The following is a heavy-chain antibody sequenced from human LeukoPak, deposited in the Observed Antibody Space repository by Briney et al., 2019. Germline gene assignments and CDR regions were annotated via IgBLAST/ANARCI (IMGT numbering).Heavy chain of an antibody. CDR3: ARGGYSYGYYYYYYYMDV. D-gene: IGHD5-18*01. V-gene: IGHV1-8*03. Sequence: ASVKVSCKASGYTFTSYDINWVRQATGQGLEWMGWMNPNSGNTGYAQKFQGRVTITRNTFISTAYMELSSLRSEDTAVYYCARGGYSYGYYYYYYYMDVWGKGTTVTVSS. CDR2: MNPNSGNT. J-gene: IGHJ6*03. CDR1: GYTFTSYD.